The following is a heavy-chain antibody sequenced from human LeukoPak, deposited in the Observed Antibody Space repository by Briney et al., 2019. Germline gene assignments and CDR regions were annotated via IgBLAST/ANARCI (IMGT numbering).Heavy chain of an antibody. J-gene: IGHJ4*02. Sequence: PGGSLRLSCAASGFTFSSYAMSWVRQAPGKGLEWVANIKQDGNEKYYVDSVKGRFTISRDNAKNSLYLQMNSLRVEDTAVYYCASEWRGVTLSYWGQGTLVTVSS. CDR3: ASEWRGVTLSY. CDR1: GFTFSSYA. D-gene: IGHD2-21*02. CDR2: IKQDGNEK. V-gene: IGHV3-7*05.